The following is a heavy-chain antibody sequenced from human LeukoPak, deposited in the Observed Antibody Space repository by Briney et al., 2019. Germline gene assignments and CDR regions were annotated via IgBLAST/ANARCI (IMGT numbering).Heavy chain of an antibody. CDR2: ISGSGGST. D-gene: IGHD6-13*01. J-gene: IGHJ4*02. CDR1: GFTFSSYA. Sequence: GGSLRLSCAASGFTFSSYAMSWVRQAPGKGLEWVSAISGSGGSTYYADSVKGRFTISRDNSKNTLYLQMNSLRAEDTAVYYCALQHSGTWYADLDYWGQGTLVTVSS. V-gene: IGHV3-23*01. CDR3: ALQHSGTWYADLDY.